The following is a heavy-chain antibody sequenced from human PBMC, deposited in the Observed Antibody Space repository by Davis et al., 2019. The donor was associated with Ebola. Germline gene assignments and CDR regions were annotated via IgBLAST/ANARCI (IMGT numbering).Heavy chain of an antibody. D-gene: IGHD3-22*01. V-gene: IGHV3-33*01. J-gene: IGHJ6*04. CDR1: GFTFSSFG. Sequence: PGGSLRLSCAASGFTFSSFGMHWVRQAPGKGLEWVAVIWLDGSNIYYEDSVRGRFTISRDNSKSTLFLQMNSLRAEDTAIYYCARVGYYDTSGYYYVNYYYGMDVWGKGTTVTVSS. CDR2: IWLDGSNI. CDR3: ARVGYYDTSGYYYVNYYYGMDV.